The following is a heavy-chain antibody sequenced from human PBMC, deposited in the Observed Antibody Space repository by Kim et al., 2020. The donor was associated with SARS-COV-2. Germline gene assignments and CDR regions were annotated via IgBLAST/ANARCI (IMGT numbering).Heavy chain of an antibody. CDR3: VRDRWGGVFDF. D-gene: IGHD3-16*01. V-gene: IGHV3-48*02. Sequence: GGSLRLSCATSGFTFSVYDMNWVRQAPGKGLEWLSFITKTSSTIYYADSVNGRFTISRDNAKNSLYLQMGSMIDEDTAVYFRVRDRWGGVFDFWGQGTLV. J-gene: IGHJ1*01. CDR2: ITKTSSTI. CDR1: GFTFSVYD.